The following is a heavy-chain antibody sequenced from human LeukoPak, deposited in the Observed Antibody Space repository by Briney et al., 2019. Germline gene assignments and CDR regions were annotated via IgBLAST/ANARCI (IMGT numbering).Heavy chain of an antibody. CDR3: ARERFLEWLTNYYYYGMDV. CDR1: GFTFRSYG. J-gene: IGHJ6*02. CDR2: IWYDGSNK. Sequence: GRSLRLSCAASGFTFRSYGMHWVRQAPGKGLEWVAVIWYDGSNKYYADSVKGRFTIYRDNSKNTLYLQMNSLRAEDTAVYYCARERFLEWLTNYYYYGMDVWGQGTTVTVSS. D-gene: IGHD3-3*01. V-gene: IGHV3-33*01.